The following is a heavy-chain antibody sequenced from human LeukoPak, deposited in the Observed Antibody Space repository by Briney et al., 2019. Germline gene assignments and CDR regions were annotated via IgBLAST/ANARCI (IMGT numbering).Heavy chain of an antibody. D-gene: IGHD4-17*01. CDR1: GGSISSYY. Sequence: SETLSLTCTVSGGSISSYYWSWIRQPPGKGLEWIGYIYYSGSTNYNPSLKSRVTMSVDTSKNQFSLKLSSVTAADTAVYYCARDPYYGDYYYGMDVWGQGTTVTVSS. V-gene: IGHV4-59*12. CDR3: ARDPYYGDYYYGMDV. J-gene: IGHJ6*02. CDR2: IYYSGST.